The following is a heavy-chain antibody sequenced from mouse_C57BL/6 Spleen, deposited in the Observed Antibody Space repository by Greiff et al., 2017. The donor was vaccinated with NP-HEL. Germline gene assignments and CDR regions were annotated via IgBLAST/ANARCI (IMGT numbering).Heavy chain of an antibody. CDR2: IYPGDGDT. CDR3: ARLEAGTGTMDY. V-gene: IGHV1-82*01. CDR1: GYAFSSSW. D-gene: IGHD4-1*01. J-gene: IGHJ4*01. Sequence: QVQLQQSGPELVKPGASVKISCKASGYAFSSSWMNWVKQRPGKGLEWIGRIYPGDGDTNYNGKFKGKATLTADKSSSTAYMQLSSLTSEDSAVYFCARLEAGTGTMDYWGQGTSVTVSS.